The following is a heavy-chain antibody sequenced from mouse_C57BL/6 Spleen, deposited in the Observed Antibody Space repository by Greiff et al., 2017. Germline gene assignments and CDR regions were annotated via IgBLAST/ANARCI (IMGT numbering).Heavy chain of an antibody. CDR2: FLPGSGST. J-gene: IGHJ1*03. CDR3: ARGPSSRVLRGGYFDV. D-gene: IGHD1-1*01. V-gene: IGHV1-9*01. CDR1: GYTFTGYW. Sequence: QVQLQQSGAELMKPGASVKLSCKATGYTFTGYWIAWVKQRPGHGLAWIGEFLPGSGSTNSNAKFKGKATFTADPSSNTAYRQLSSLTTEHSAIYYCARGPSSRVLRGGYFDVWGTGTTVTVSS.